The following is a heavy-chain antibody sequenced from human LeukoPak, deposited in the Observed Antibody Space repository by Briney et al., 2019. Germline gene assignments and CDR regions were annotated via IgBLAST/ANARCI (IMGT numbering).Heavy chain of an antibody. D-gene: IGHD1-26*01. Sequence: GGSLRLSCAASGFTVSSNYMSWVPQAPGKGLEWVSVIYSGGSTYYADSVKGRFTISRDNSKNTLYLQMNSLRAEDTAVYYCAKDRSGSYLDYWGQGTLVTVSS. CDR2: IYSGGST. CDR1: GFTVSSNY. V-gene: IGHV3-53*05. J-gene: IGHJ4*02. CDR3: AKDRSGSYLDY.